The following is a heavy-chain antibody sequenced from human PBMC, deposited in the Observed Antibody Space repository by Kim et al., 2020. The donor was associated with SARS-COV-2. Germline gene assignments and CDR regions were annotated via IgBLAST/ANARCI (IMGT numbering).Heavy chain of an antibody. CDR2: IIAYDGNT. CDR3: ARSGSYGYALLSGYQDYYYGRDV. D-gene: IGHD3-3*01. Sequence: ASVKVSCKASGYTFSSYGISWVRQAPGQGLEWMGWIIAYDGNTNYAQNLQGRVTLTTETSTSTAYMELRSLRSEDTSVYYCARSGSYGYALLSGYQDYYYGRDVWGQGTTVTVSS. V-gene: IGHV1-18*04. CDR1: GYTFSSYG. J-gene: IGHJ6*02.